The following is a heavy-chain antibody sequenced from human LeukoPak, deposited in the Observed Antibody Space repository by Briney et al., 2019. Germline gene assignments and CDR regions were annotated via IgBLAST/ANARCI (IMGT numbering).Heavy chain of an antibody. CDR3: ETGVWNLNWFDP. CDR2: VDPEDGET. D-gene: IGHD1-1*01. J-gene: IGHJ5*02. Sequence: ATVKISCKVSGYTFTDYYMHWVQQAPGKGLEWMGLVDPEDGETIYAKKFQGRVTITADTSTDTAYMELSSLRSEDTAVYYCETGVWNLNWFDPWGQGTLVTVSS. CDR1: GYTFTDYY. V-gene: IGHV1-69-2*01.